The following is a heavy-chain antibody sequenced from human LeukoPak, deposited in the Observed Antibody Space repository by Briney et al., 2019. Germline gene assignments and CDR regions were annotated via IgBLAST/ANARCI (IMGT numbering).Heavy chain of an antibody. D-gene: IGHD1-1*01. J-gene: IGHJ5*02. CDR2: ISAYNGNT. CDR3: ARLQLELNWFDP. CDR1: GYTFTSYG. Sequence: ASVKVSCKASGYTFTSYGISWARQAPGQGLEWMGWISAYNGNTNYAQKLQGRVTMTTDTSTSTAYMELRSLRSDDTAVYYCARLQLELNWFDPWGQGTLVTVSS. V-gene: IGHV1-18*01.